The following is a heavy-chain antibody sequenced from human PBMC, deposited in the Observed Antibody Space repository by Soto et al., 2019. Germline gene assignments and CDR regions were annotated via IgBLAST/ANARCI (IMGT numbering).Heavy chain of an antibody. CDR3: ARQAIYYSYRDV. V-gene: IGHV4-59*08. CDR2: IYYSGSP. J-gene: IGHJ6*03. D-gene: IGHD2-2*01. CDR1: GGSISSYY. Sequence: PSQTLSLTCTVSGGSISSYYWSWIRQPPGKGLEWIGYIYYSGSPNYNPSLKSRVTIPVDTPKNKFSLKLSSVTAADPAVYYCARQAIYYSYRDVWGTGTPVTFSS.